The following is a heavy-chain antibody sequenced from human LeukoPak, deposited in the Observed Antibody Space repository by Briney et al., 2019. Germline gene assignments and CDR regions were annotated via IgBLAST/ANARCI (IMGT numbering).Heavy chain of an antibody. J-gene: IGHJ3*02. CDR1: GGTFSSYA. CDR2: IIPIFGTA. Sequence: SVKVSCKASGGTFSSYAISWVRQAPGQGLEWMGGIIPIFGTANYAQKFQGRVTITADKSTSTAYMELSSLRSEDTAVYYCARPTAGYSSGWSVVVRRDGAFDIWGQGTMVTVSS. CDR3: ARPTAGYSSGWSVVVRRDGAFDI. V-gene: IGHV1-69*06. D-gene: IGHD6-19*01.